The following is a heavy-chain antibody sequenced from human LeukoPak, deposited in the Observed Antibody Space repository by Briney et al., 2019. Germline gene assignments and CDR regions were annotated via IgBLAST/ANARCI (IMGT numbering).Heavy chain of an antibody. V-gene: IGHV3-30*18. CDR3: AKDRGIAAAGRSRMLYYFDY. Sequence: PGGSLRLSCAASGFTFSSYGMHWVRQAPGKGLEWVAVVSYDGSNKYYADSVKGRFTISRDNSKNTLYLQMNSLRAEDTAVYYCAKDRGIAAAGRSRMLYYFDYWGQGTLVTVSS. CDR2: VSYDGSNK. J-gene: IGHJ4*02. CDR1: GFTFSSYG. D-gene: IGHD6-13*01.